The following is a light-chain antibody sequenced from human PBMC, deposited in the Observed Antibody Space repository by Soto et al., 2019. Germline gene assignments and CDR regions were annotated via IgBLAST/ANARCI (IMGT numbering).Light chain of an antibody. V-gene: IGLV2-14*01. CDR1: SSNVGGYKY. Sequence: QSALTQPASVSGSPGQSITISCTGTSSNVGGYKYVSWYQQHPGKAPKLMIYEVTNRPSGVSVRFSGSKSGNTASLTISGLQAEDEADYYCASWDDSLSAVIFGGGTKVTVL. J-gene: IGLJ2*01. CDR2: EVT. CDR3: ASWDDSLSAVI.